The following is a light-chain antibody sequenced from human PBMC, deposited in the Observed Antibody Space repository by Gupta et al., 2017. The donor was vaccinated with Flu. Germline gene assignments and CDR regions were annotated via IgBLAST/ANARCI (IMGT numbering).Light chain of an antibody. Sequence: VASAFVQWLQQRPGSAPTTVIYQGDHRPSGVPARFSGSIDTSSNSASLVISGLMTEDEADYYCQSYDGANWVFGGGTKLTVL. CDR2: QGD. J-gene: IGLJ3*02. CDR3: QSYDGANWV. CDR1: VASAF. V-gene: IGLV6-57*02.